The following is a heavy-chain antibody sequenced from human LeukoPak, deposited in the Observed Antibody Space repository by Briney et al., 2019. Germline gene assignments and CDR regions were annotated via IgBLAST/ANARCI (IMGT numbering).Heavy chain of an antibody. Sequence: SETLSLTCTVSGGSISSSSYYWGWIRQPPGKGLEWIGSIYYSGSTYYNPSLKSRVTISVDTSKNQFSLKLSSVTAADTAVYYCARRYGKRITILGVAKKPFDYWGQGTLVTVSS. CDR2: IYYSGST. CDR1: GGSISSSSYY. D-gene: IGHD3-3*01. V-gene: IGHV4-39*01. J-gene: IGHJ4*02. CDR3: ARRYGKRITILGVAKKPFDY.